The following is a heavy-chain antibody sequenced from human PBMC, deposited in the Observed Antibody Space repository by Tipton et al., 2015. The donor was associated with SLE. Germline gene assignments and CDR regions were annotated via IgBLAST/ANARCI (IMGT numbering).Heavy chain of an antibody. Sequence: TLSLTCAVYGGSFSAYYWSWIRQPPGKGLEWIGEINHSGSTNYNPSLKSRVTISVDTSKNQFSLKLSSVTAADTAVYYCARTMTAVRPYGYMDVWGKGTTVTVSS. V-gene: IGHV4-34*01. D-gene: IGHD4-17*01. CDR1: GGSFSAYY. J-gene: IGHJ6*03. CDR3: ARTMTAVRPYGYMDV. CDR2: INHSGST.